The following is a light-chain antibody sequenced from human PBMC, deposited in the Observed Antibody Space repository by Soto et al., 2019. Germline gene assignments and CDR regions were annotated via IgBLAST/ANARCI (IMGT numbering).Light chain of an antibody. J-gene: IGKJ1*01. CDR2: SAS. Sequence: ENVLTQSPGTLSLSPGERATLSCRASQAISSSYLAWYQQKPGRAPRLLFYSASSRATGIPDRFSGSGSGTDFTLTISRLEPEDFAVYYCHHFGSLPETFGQGTNVE. CDR1: QAISSSY. CDR3: HHFGSLPET. V-gene: IGKV3-20*01.